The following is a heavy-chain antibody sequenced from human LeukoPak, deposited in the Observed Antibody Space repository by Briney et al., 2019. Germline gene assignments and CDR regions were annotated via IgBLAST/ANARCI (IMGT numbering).Heavy chain of an antibody. CDR3: ASSPTIDDFDY. CDR1: GFTFSSYW. J-gene: IGHJ4*02. Sequence: PGGSLRLSCAASGFTFSSYWMSWVRQAPGKGLGWVANIKQDGSEKYYVDSVKGRFTISRDNAKNSLYLQMNSLRAGDTAVYYCASSPTIDDFDYWGQGTLVTVSS. V-gene: IGHV3-7*01. CDR2: IKQDGSEK.